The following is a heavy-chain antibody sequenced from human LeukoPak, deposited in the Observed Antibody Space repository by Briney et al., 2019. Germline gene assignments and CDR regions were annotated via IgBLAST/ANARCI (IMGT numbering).Heavy chain of an antibody. Sequence: GGSLRLSCAASGLTVSSNCVSWVRQAPGKGLEWVSFIYSGGNTYYADPVKGRFTISRDNAKNSLYLQMNSLRAEDTAVYYCARRMVVPGTKYFDYWGQGTLVTVSS. J-gene: IGHJ4*02. CDR2: IYSGGNT. CDR1: GLTVSSNC. D-gene: IGHD2-15*01. CDR3: ARRMVVPGTKYFDY. V-gene: IGHV3-53*01.